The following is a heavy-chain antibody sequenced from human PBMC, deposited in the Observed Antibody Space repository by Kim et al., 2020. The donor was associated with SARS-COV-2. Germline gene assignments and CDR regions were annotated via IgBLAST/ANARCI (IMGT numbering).Heavy chain of an antibody. CDR1: NGSINSDTFY. CDR3: AVTTLDMTWFDP. Sequence: SETLSLTCTVSNGSINSDTFYWGWIRQPPGKGLEWIGSVYYSGSAYYNPSLKSRVTISVDTSKNQFSLNVDSVTATDTAVYYCAVTTLDMTWFDPWGQG. D-gene: IGHD4-17*01. CDR2: VYYSGSA. J-gene: IGHJ5*02. V-gene: IGHV4-39*01.